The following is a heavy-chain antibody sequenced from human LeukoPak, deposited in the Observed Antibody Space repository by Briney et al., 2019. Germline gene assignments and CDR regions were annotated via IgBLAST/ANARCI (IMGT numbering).Heavy chain of an antibody. CDR2: ISPLNANT. CDR3: ARDYYGSGGLYYFDH. Sequence: EASVKVSCKASGYTFNRYGVTWLRQAPGQGPEWMGWISPLNANTNYAQKFQGRVTVTTDTSTTTAYMELRSLTSDDTAVYYCARDYYGSGGLYYFDHWGRGTLVTVSS. D-gene: IGHD3-10*01. V-gene: IGHV1-18*01. J-gene: IGHJ4*02. CDR1: GYTFNRYG.